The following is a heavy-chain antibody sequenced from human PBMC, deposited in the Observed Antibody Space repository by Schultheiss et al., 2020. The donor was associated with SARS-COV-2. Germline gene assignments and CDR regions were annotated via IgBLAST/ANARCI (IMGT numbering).Heavy chain of an antibody. CDR2: INHSGST. D-gene: IGHD4-17*01. Sequence: SQTLSLTCAVYGGSFSGYYWSWIRQPPGKGLEWIGEINHSGSTNYNPSLKCRVTISVDTSKNQFSLKLSSVTAADTAVYYCATGGSTVTGTFDYWGQGTLVTVSS. J-gene: IGHJ4*02. CDR1: GGSFSGYY. V-gene: IGHV4-34*01. CDR3: ATGGSTVTGTFDY.